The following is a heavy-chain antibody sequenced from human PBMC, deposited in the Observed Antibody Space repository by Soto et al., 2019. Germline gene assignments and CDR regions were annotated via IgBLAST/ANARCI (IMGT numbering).Heavy chain of an antibody. D-gene: IGHD3-3*02. CDR1: GYTFTTYG. CDR2: ISTYNGDT. CDR3: ARDGISDDAFDI. J-gene: IGHJ3*02. Sequence: QVQLVQSGAEVKMPGASVKVSCKASGYTFTTYGISWVRQAPGQGLEWMGWISTYNGDTNYAQNLKGRGTMTTDTSTSTAYMELRSLTSDDTAVYYCARDGISDDAFDIWGQGTMVTVSS. V-gene: IGHV1-18*01.